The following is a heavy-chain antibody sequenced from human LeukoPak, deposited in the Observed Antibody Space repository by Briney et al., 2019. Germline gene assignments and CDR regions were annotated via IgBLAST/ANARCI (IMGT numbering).Heavy chain of an antibody. D-gene: IGHD5-12*01. J-gene: IGHJ5*02. Sequence: SETLSLTCAVYGGSFSGYYWSWIRQPPGKGLEWIGEINHSGSTNYNPSLKSRVTISVDTTKDQFSLKLSSVTAADTAVYYCARLATGWWFDPWGQGTLVTVSS. CDR3: ARLATGWWFDP. V-gene: IGHV4-34*01. CDR2: INHSGST. CDR1: GGSFSGYY.